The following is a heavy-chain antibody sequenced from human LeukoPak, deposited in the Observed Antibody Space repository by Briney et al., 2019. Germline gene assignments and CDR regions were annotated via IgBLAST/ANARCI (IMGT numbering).Heavy chain of an antibody. Sequence: SETLSLTCAVYGGSFSGYYWSWIRQPPGKGLEWIGEINHSGSTNYNPSLKSRVTISVDTSKNQFSLKLSSVTAADTAVYYCAKGVGYYGSGSYYGYGSDSWFDPWGQGTLVTVSS. CDR3: AKGVGYYGSGSYYGYGSDSWFDP. J-gene: IGHJ5*02. CDR1: GGSFSGYY. D-gene: IGHD3-10*01. CDR2: INHSGST. V-gene: IGHV4-34*01.